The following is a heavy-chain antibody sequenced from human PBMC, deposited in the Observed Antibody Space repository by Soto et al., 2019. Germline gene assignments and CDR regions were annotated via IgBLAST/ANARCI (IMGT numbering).Heavy chain of an antibody. Sequence: EVQLVESGGGLVKPGGSLRLSCAASGFTFNNAWMNWVRQAPGKGLEWVGRIYSKTDGGTTDYAGPVTGRFTISRDDSKNTLYLQMNSLKTEDTAVYYCTTAPHNPSYTLFDPWGQGTLVTVSS. J-gene: IGHJ5*02. D-gene: IGHD1-20*01. CDR2: IYSKTDGGTT. V-gene: IGHV3-15*07. CDR1: GFTFNNAW. CDR3: TTAPHNPSYTLFDP.